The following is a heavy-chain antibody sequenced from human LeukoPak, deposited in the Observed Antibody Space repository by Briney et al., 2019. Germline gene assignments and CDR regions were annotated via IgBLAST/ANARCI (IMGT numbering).Heavy chain of an antibody. CDR2: INGGNGNI. CDR1: GYTFTSYA. J-gene: IGHJ4*02. CDR3: ARGVGDGYNSPFDY. D-gene: IGHD5-24*01. V-gene: IGHV1-3*01. Sequence: ASVKVSCKASGYTFTSYALHWVRQAPGQRLEWMGWINGGNGNIRYSQKFEGRVTITRDTSASTAYMEVSSLRSEDTAVYYCARGVGDGYNSPFDYWGQGTLVTVSS.